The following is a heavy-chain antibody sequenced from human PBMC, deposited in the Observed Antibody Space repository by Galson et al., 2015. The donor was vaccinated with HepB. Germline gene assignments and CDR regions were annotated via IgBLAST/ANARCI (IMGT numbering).Heavy chain of an antibody. CDR3: ARRHGYNSEGFYFDY. CDR2: IDPSDSYT. Sequence: QSGAEVKKPGESLRISCKGSGYSFTSYWISWVRQMPGKGLESMGRIDPSDSYTNYSPSFQGHVTISADKSISTAYLQWSSLKASDTAMYYCARRHGYNSEGFYFDYWGQGTLVTVSS. V-gene: IGHV5-10-1*01. D-gene: IGHD5-24*01. J-gene: IGHJ4*02. CDR1: GYSFTSYW.